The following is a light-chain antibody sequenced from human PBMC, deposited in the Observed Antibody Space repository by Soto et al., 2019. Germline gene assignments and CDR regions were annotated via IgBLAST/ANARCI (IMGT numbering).Light chain of an antibody. Sequence: ENVLTRSPATLSLSPGEGATLSCRASQSVSNNYLAWYQQKPGQAPRLLIYGASTRATDIPARFSGSGSGTEFTLTISSLQSEDSGVYYCQQYNHWPRTFGQGTKVDIK. CDR1: QSVSNN. CDR2: GAS. CDR3: QQYNHWPRT. J-gene: IGKJ1*01. V-gene: IGKV3-15*01.